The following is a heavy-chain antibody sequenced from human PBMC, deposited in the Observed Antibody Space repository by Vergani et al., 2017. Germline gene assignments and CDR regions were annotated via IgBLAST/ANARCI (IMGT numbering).Heavy chain of an antibody. CDR3: TRGVYDSFTGHWDIDL. CDR2: ISTSGST. V-gene: IGHV4-4*07. Sequence: QVQLQESGPGLVKPSETLSLTCTVSGGSISSYYWSWIRQPAGKGLEWIGRISTSGSTNYTPSPKTRVTMAVDKSKNQFALKLSSVTAADTAVYYCTRGVYDSFTGHWDIDLWGHGTLVTVSS. J-gene: IGHJ2*01. D-gene: IGHD3-9*01. CDR1: GGSISSYY.